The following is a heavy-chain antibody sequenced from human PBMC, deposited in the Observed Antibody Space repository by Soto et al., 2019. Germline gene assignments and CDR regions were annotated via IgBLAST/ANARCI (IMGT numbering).Heavy chain of an antibody. CDR3: ARYSMVRPFDY. J-gene: IGHJ4*02. Sequence: QVQLVQSGAEVKKPGASVKVSCKASGYTFTSYYMHWVRQAPGQGLEWMGIINPSGGSTSYAQKFQGRVTMTMDTSTSTVYMELSSLRSEDTAVYYCARYSMVRPFDYWGQGTLVTVSS. CDR1: GYTFTSYY. D-gene: IGHD3-10*01. V-gene: IGHV1-46*01. CDR2: INPSGGST.